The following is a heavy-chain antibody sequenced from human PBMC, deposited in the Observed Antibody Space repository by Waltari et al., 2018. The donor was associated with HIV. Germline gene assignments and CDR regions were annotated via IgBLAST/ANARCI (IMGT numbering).Heavy chain of an antibody. CDR2: INLDGSEK. CDR3: ARDHESGAGMYYFSH. D-gene: IGHD3-16*01. CDR1: GFTLGTYW. V-gene: IGHV3-7*01. Sequence: VQSGVDLVQPGEYLSLACAAFGFTLGTYWMTWVRQAPGKGLEWVATINLDGSEKYYVDSVKGRFIISRDNAWTSLSLEMNNLRAEDTAVYYCARDHESGAGMYYFSHWGQGSLVTVSS. J-gene: IGHJ4*02.